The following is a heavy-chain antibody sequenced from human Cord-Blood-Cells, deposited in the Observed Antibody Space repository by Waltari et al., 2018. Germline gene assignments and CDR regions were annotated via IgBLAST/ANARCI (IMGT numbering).Heavy chain of an antibody. D-gene: IGHD6-6*01. CDR3: ASPGFGSSSPPFYYYGMDV. V-gene: IGHV1-69*01. CDR1: GGTFSSYA. Sequence: QVQLVQSGAEVKKPGSSVKVSCKASGGTFSSYAISWVRQAPGQGLEWMGGIHPIFGTANYAQKFQGRVTITADESTSTAYMELSSLRSEDTAVYYCASPGFGSSSPPFYYYGMDVWGQGTTVTVSS. J-gene: IGHJ6*02. CDR2: IHPIFGTA.